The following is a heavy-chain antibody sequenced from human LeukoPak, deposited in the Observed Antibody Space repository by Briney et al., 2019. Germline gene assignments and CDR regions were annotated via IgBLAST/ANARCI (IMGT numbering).Heavy chain of an antibody. D-gene: IGHD2-15*01. Sequence: SQTLSLTCTVSGGSISSGSYHWSWIRQPAGKGLEWIGQIYTSGNTNYNPSLKSRVTISVDTSKNQFSLNLSSVTAADTAVYYCARGGFGPFDYWGQGTLVTVSS. CDR1: GGSISSGSYH. J-gene: IGHJ4*02. CDR2: IYTSGNT. V-gene: IGHV4-61*09. CDR3: ARGGFGPFDY.